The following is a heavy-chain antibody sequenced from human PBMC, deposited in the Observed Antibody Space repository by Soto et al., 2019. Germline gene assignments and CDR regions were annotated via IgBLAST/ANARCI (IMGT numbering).Heavy chain of an antibody. CDR2: INAGNGNT. D-gene: IGHD3-9*01. CDR3: AGGGDILTGSPRGGYYYYMDV. Sequence: GASVKVSCKASGYTFTSYAMHWVRQAPGQRLEWMGWINAGNGNTKYSQKFQGRVTITRDTSASTAYMELSSLRSEDTAVYYYAGGGDILTGSPRGGYYYYMDVGGKGPTVTVP. CDR1: GYTFTSYA. V-gene: IGHV1-3*01. J-gene: IGHJ6*03.